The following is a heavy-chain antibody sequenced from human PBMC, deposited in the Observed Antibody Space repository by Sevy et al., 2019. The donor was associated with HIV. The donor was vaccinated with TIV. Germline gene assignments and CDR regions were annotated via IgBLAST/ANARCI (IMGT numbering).Heavy chain of an antibody. V-gene: IGHV3-9*01. CDR3: AKDSMGGPTFLAFDI. Sequence: GGSLRLSCAASGFTFDDYAMHWVRQAPGKGLEWVSGISWNSGSIGYADSVKGRFTISRDNAKNSLYLQMNSLRAEDTALYYCAKDSMGGPTFLAFDIWGQGIMVTVSS. CDR1: GFTFDDYA. CDR2: ISWNSGSI. D-gene: IGHD1-26*01. J-gene: IGHJ3*02.